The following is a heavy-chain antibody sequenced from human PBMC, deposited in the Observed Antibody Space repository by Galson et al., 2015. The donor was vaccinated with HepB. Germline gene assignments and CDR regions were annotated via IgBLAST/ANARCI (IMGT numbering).Heavy chain of an antibody. Sequence: SLRLSCAASGFTFSSYGMHWVRQAPGKGLEWVAVISYDGSNKYYADSVKGRFTISRDNSKNTLYLQTNSLRAEDTAVYYCAKDVYYYGSGSYYNGDYWGQGTLVTVSS. CDR3: AKDVYYYGSGSYYNGDY. J-gene: IGHJ4*02. CDR1: GFTFSSYG. V-gene: IGHV3-30*18. CDR2: ISYDGSNK. D-gene: IGHD3-10*01.